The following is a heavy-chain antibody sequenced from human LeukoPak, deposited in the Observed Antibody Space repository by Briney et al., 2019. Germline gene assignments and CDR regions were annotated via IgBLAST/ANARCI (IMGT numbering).Heavy chain of an antibody. Sequence: ASVKVSCKASGGTFSSYAIIWVRRAPGQGLEWMGGIIPILDTANYAQKFQGRVTITADKSTSTAYMELSSLRSEDTAVYYCARVQAAHDAFDIWGQGTMVTVSS. V-gene: IGHV1-69*06. CDR1: GGTFSSYA. CDR3: ARVQAAHDAFDI. J-gene: IGHJ3*02. CDR2: IIPILDTA.